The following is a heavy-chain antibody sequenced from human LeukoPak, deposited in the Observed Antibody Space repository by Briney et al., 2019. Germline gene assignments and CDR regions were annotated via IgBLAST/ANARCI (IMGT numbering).Heavy chain of an antibody. J-gene: IGHJ5*02. V-gene: IGHV5-51*01. Sequence: GESLKISCKGSGHSFTSYWIGWVRQMPGKGLEWMGIIYPGDSDTRYSPSFQGQVTISADKSISTAYLQWSSLKASDTAMYYCARGASSDSSGYYYIDPWGQGTLVTVSS. CDR3: ARGASSDSSGYYYIDP. CDR2: IYPGDSDT. CDR1: GHSFTSYW. D-gene: IGHD3-22*01.